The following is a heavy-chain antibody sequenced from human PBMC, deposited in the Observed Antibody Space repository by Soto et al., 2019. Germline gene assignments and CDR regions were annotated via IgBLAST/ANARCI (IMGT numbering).Heavy chain of an antibody. D-gene: IGHD6-13*01. V-gene: IGHV4-34*01. CDR3: ARAAGIAAAGTGDAFDI. J-gene: IGHJ3*02. Sequence: PSETLSLTCAVYGGSFSGYYWSWIRQPPGKGLEWIGEINHSGSTNYNPSLKSRVTISVDTSKNQFSLKLSSVTAADTAVYYCARAAGIAAAGTGDAFDIWGQGTMVTVSS. CDR2: INHSGST. CDR1: GGSFSGYY.